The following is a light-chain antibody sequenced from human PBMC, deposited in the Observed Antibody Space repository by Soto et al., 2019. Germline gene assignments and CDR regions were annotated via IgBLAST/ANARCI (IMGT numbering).Light chain of an antibody. CDR2: QAS. CDR3: QHYNSYPWT. J-gene: IGKJ1*01. V-gene: IGKV1-5*03. CDR1: QSISTW. Sequence: DIQMTQSRSTLSASVGDRVTITCRASQSISTWLAWYQQRPGNAPKLLIYQASSLERGVPSRFSGSGSGTEFTLTISSLQPDDFASYYCQHYNSYPWTFGHGTKVEIK.